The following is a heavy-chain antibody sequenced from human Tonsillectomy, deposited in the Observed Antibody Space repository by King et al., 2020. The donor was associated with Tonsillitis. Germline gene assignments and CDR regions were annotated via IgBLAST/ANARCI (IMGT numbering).Heavy chain of an antibody. CDR3: ARYSTYSGNYDDH. V-gene: IGHV1-2*02. CDR1: GYTFTGYY. Sequence: VKLVQSGAEVKKPGASVKVSCKASGYTFTGYYLHWVRQAPGQGLEWMGCINPNSGTTNFAQRFQGRVTMTRDTSISTAYMQLTRLRSDDTAVYYCARYSTYSGNYDDHWGQGTLVTVSS. D-gene: IGHD1-26*01. J-gene: IGHJ4*02. CDR2: INPNSGTT.